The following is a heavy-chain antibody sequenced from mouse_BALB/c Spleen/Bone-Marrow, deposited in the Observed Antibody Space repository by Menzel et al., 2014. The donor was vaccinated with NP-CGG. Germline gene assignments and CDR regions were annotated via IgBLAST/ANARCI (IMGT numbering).Heavy chain of an antibody. D-gene: IGHD1-1*01. Sequence: EVQLQQSGPELVKPGASVKISCKASGYSFTGYFMNWVMQSHGKSLEWIGRINPYNGDTFYNQKFKGKATLTVDKSSSTAHMELRSLASEDSAVYYCARSGYSGSSYFDYWGQGTTLTVSS. CDR1: GYSFTGYF. V-gene: IGHV1-20*02. CDR2: INPYNGDT. CDR3: ARSGYSGSSYFDY. J-gene: IGHJ2*01.